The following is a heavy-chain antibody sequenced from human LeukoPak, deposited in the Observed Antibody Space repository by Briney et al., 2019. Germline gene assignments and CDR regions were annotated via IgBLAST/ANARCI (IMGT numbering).Heavy chain of an antibody. J-gene: IGHJ5*02. CDR1: GGSISSSSYY. CDR3: AKPKTRGYSYGYGNWFDH. V-gene: IGHV4-39*07. Sequence: SETLSLTCTVSGGSISSSSYYWGWLRQPPGKGLEWIVSIYYSGSTYYNPSLKSRVTISVDTSKNQFSLKLSSVTAADTAVYYCAKPKTRGYSYGYGNWFDHWGQGTLVTVSS. D-gene: IGHD5-18*01. CDR2: IYYSGST.